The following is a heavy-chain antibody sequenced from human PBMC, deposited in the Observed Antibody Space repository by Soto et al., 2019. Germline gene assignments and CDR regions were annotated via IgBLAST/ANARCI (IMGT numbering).Heavy chain of an antibody. J-gene: IGHJ4*02. CDR2: IYPGDSDI. Sequence: PGESLKISCRASGYTFISYWIAWVRQMPGKGLEWMGIIYPGDSDIRYNPSFQGQVTISADKSINTAYLQWSSLKASDTAMYYCARIIAEAGTGFDFWGQGTLVTVSS. V-gene: IGHV5-51*01. D-gene: IGHD6-19*01. CDR3: ARIIAEAGTGFDF. CDR1: GYTFISYW.